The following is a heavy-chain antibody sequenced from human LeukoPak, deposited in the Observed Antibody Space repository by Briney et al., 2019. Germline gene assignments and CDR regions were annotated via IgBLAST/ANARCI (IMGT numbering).Heavy chain of an antibody. CDR3: ARSGLTTVSYLD. V-gene: IGHV4-34*01. CDR2: INRSGYT. Sequence: SETLSLTCGGFGGSFSNYCWSWIRQPPGKGLEWIAEINRSGYTYYNPSLRSRVSVSADTSTNQFSLKVTSLTAADTAVYYCARSGLTTVSYLDRGQGTLVTVSS. J-gene: IGHJ4*02. CDR1: GGSFSNYC. D-gene: IGHD4-11*01.